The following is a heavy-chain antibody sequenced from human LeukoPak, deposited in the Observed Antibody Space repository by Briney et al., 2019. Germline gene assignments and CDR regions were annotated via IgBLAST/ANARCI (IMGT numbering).Heavy chain of an antibody. CDR1: GFTLSSSA. J-gene: IGHJ4*02. D-gene: IGHD2-15*01. Sequence: RGSPRLSCAAPGFTLSSSAMSWVRQAPGKGLEWVSHISGSGGSTYYAASVKGRFTISRDNPKNTLYLKMNSLRAEDTAVYYCAKDVGRGYCSGVSCFFSHWGQGTLVTVSS. CDR3: AKDVGRGYCSGVSCFFSH. V-gene: IGHV3-23*01. CDR2: ISGSGGST.